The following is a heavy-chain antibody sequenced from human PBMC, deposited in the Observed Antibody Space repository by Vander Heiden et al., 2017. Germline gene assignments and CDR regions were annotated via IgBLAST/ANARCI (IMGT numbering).Heavy chain of an antibody. CDR3: ARDQGYFGEFGDAFDI. D-gene: IGHD2-15*01. Sequence: QVQLVQSGAEVKKPGASVKVSCKASGYSFISYGINWVRQAPGQGLEWLGWISTYKSNTNNAQKLQGRVTMTTDTSTSTAYMELRSLKSDDTAVYYCARDQGYFGEFGDAFDIWGQGTMVTVSP. CDR1: GYSFISYG. J-gene: IGHJ3*02. CDR2: ISTYKSNT. V-gene: IGHV1-18*01.